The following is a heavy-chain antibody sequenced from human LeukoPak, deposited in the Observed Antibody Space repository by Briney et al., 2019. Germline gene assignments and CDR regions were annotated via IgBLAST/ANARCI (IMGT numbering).Heavy chain of an antibody. CDR2: INNYGTST. J-gene: IGHJ5*02. V-gene: IGHV3-74*01. Sequence: GGSLRLSCAASGFTFSTYWMHWVRQAPGKGLVWVSRINNYGTSTSYSDSVKGRFTISRDNAKNTLYLQLNSLRDEDTAVYYCTRDLLGGSGTFNPWGQGALVTVSS. CDR3: TRDLLGGSGTFNP. CDR1: GFTFSTYW. D-gene: IGHD3-10*01.